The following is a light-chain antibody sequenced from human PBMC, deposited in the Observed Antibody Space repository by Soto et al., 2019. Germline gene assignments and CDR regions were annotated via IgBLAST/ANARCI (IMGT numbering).Light chain of an antibody. CDR1: SSDVGAYIY. Sequence: QSVLTQPRSVSGSPGQSVTISCTGTSSDVGAYIYVSWYQQHPGKAPKVMIYDVTKRPSGVPDRFSGSKSGNTASLTISGLQAEDEADYYCCSYAGSLSVFGTGTKLTVL. CDR3: CSYAGSLSV. CDR2: DVT. J-gene: IGLJ1*01. V-gene: IGLV2-11*01.